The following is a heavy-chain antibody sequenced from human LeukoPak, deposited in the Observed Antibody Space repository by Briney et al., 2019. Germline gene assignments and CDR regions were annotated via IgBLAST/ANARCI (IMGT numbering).Heavy chain of an antibody. CDR3: AKVFDDYVLKDVFDI. D-gene: IGHD3-16*01. CDR2: ISWNSGNI. Sequence: GGSLRLSCAASGFTFDDYAMHWVRQAPGKGLEWVSGISWNSGNIAYADSVKGRFTISRDNAKNSLHLQMNSLRAEDTALYYCAKVFDDYVLKDVFDIWGQGTMVTVSS. V-gene: IGHV3-9*01. J-gene: IGHJ3*02. CDR1: GFTFDDYA.